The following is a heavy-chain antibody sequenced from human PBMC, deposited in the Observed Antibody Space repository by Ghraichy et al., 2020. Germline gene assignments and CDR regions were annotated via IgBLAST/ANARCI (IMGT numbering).Heavy chain of an antibody. CDR1: GFTFSSWD. V-gene: IGHV3-21*01. CDR2: ISSNSLYI. Sequence: GSLRLSCAASGFTFSSWDMNWVRQAPGKGLEWVSSISSNSLYIYYADSVKGRFTISRDNVEKSLYLHMNSLRGEDTALYYCASYYYNFGEDYWGQGTLVTVSS. CDR3: ASYYYNFGEDY. J-gene: IGHJ4*02. D-gene: IGHD3-22*01.